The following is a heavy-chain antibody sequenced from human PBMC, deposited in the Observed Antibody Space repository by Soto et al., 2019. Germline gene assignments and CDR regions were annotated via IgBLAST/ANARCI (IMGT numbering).Heavy chain of an antibody. V-gene: IGHV3-66*01. J-gene: IGHJ6*03. CDR1: GFTVSSKY. D-gene: IGHD2-15*01. CDR2: IQSGGTT. Sequence: EVQLVESGGGLVQPGGSLRLSCAASGFTVSSKYMSWVRQAPGKGLEWVSLIQSGGTTYYADSVKGRFTISRDSSKNMLHLQMDSLRAEDTAVYYCARDDILCSGGSCYGVPMDVLGKGTTVTVSS. CDR3: ARDDILCSGGSCYGVPMDV.